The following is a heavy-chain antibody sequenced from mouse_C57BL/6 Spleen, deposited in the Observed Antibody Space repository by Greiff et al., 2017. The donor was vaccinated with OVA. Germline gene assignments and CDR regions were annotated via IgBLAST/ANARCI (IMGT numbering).Heavy chain of an antibody. CDR2: ISSGSSTI. CDR1: GFTFSDYG. V-gene: IGHV5-17*01. D-gene: IGHD2-1*01. J-gene: IGHJ2*01. Sequence: EVKLQESGGGLVKPGGSLKLSCAASGFTFSDYGMHWVRQAPEKGLEWVAYISSGSSTIYYADTVKGRFTISRDNAKNTLFLQMTSLRSEDTAMYYCASLYPFDYWGQGTTLTVSS. CDR3: ASLYPFDY.